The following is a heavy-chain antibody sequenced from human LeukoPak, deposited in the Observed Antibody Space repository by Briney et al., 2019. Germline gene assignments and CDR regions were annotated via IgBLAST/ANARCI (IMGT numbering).Heavy chain of an antibody. V-gene: IGHV4-4*07. CDR3: AREEYDSSGYYPYYFDY. CDR2: IYTSGST. D-gene: IGHD3-22*01. J-gene: IGHJ4*02. CDR1: GGSISSYY. Sequence: SETLSLTCTVSGGSISSYYWSWIRQPAGKGLEWIGRIYTSGSTNYNPSLKSRVTMSVDTSKNKFSLKLSSVTAADTAVYYCAREEYDSSGYYPYYFDYWGQGTLVTVSS.